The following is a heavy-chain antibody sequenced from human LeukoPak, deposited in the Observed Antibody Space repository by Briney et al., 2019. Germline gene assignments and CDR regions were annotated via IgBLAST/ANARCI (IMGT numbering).Heavy chain of an antibody. V-gene: IGHV4-4*07. J-gene: IGHJ4*02. D-gene: IGHD4-11*01. CDR1: GDSISSFY. CDR3: ARTYSNFLTDS. Sequence: SETLSLTCTVSGDSISSFYWSWIRRPAGKGLEWIGRIYTNEITSYNPSLKSRVTMSLDTSKNQFSLSLSSVTAADTAIYYCARTYSNFLTDSWGQGTLVTVSS. CDR2: IYTNEIT.